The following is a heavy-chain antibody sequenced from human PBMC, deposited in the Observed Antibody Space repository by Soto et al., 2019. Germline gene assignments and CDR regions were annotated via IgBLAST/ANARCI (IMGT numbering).Heavy chain of an antibody. CDR1: GYTFTSYG. V-gene: IGHV1-46*01. CDR3: ARDPLARYYYYYGMDV. CDR2: INPSGGST. D-gene: IGHD5-12*01. J-gene: IGHJ6*02. Sequence: ASVKVSCKASGYTFTSYGISWVRQAPGQGLEWMGIINPSGGSTSYAQKFQGRVTMTRDTCTSTVYVEVSSRSSEDAAVYSWARDPLARYYYYYGMDVWGQGTTVTASS.